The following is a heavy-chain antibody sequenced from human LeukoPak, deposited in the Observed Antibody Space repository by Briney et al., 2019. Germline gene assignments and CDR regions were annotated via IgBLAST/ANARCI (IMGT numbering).Heavy chain of an antibody. D-gene: IGHD3-22*01. Sequence: PSQTLPLTCTVSGGSISSGGYYWGWIRQHPGTGLEWIGYISYSGSTHYSSSLKSRVTISVDTSKNQFSLKLSSVTAADTAVYYCASQGIYDSSGPIEGSPFDYWGQGTLVTVSS. V-gene: IGHV4-31*03. J-gene: IGHJ4*02. CDR3: ASQGIYDSSGPIEGSPFDY. CDR1: GGSISSGGYY. CDR2: ISYSGST.